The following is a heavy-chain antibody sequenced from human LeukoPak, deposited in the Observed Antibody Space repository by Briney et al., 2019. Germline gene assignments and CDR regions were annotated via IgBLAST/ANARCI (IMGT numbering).Heavy chain of an antibody. J-gene: IGHJ4*02. D-gene: IGHD3-9*01. CDR1: GGSISSYY. CDR2: IYTSGST. CDR3: ACSRLRYFDWLLFDY. Sequence: SETLSLTCTVSGGSISSYYWSWIRQPPGKGLEWIGYIYTSGSTNYNPSLKSRVTISVDTSKNQFSLKLSSVTAADTAVYYCACSRLRYFDWLLFDYRGQGTLVTVSS. V-gene: IGHV4-4*09.